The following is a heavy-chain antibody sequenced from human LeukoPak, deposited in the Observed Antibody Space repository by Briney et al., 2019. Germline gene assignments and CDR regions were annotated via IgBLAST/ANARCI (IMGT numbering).Heavy chain of an antibody. CDR2: INAGNGNI. D-gene: IGHD2-2*01. J-gene: IGHJ6*02. CDR3: ARGYCSSTSCYMDV. Sequence: RWASVKVSCKASGHTSTTYAIHWVRQAPGQGLEWMGWINAGNGNIKYSQKLQGRVTITGDTSASTAYMELSSLRSEDTAVYYCARGYCSSTSCYMDVWGQGTTVT. V-gene: IGHV1-3*01. CDR1: GHTSTTYA.